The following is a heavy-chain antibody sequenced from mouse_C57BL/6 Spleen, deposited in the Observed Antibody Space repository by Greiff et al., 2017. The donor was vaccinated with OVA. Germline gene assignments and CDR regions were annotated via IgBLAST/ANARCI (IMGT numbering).Heavy chain of an antibody. D-gene: IGHD1-1*01. J-gene: IGHJ3*01. CDR1: GFTFNTYA. Sequence: EVQLVESGGGLVQPKGSLKLSCAASGFTFNTYAMHWVRQAPGKGLEWVARIRSKSSNYATYYADSVKDRFTISRDDSQSMLYLQMNNLKTEDTAMYYCARDSYGSSPAWFAYWGQGTLVTVSA. V-gene: IGHV10-3*01. CDR3: ARDSYGSSPAWFAY. CDR2: IRSKSSNYAT.